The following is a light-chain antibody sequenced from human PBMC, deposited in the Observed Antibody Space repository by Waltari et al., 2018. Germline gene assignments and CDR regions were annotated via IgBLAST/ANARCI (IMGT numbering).Light chain of an antibody. J-gene: IGKJ1*01. Sequence: EIVLTQSPGTLSLSPGERATLSCRASQSVSRTLAWYQQKPGPAPRLLIYDASTRATGIADRFSGSGSGTDFSLIISRLEPEDFAVYYCQKYGRLPATFGQGTKVEIK. CDR3: QKYGRLPAT. V-gene: IGKV3-20*01. CDR1: QSVSRT. CDR2: DAS.